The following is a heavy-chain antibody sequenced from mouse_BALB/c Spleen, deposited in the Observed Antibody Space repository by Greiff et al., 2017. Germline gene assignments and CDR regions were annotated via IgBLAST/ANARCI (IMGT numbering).Heavy chain of an antibody. D-gene: IGHD1-1*01. CDR2: IRLKSDNYAT. CDR1: GFTFSSYW. CDR3: TGGSSFDY. V-gene: IGHV6-3*03. J-gene: IGHJ2*01. Sequence: EVKVVESGGGLVQPGGSMKLSCVASGFTFSSYWMSWVRQSPEKGLEWVAEIRLKSDNYATHYAESVKGKFTISRDDSKSRLYLQMNSLRAEDTGIYYCTGGSSFDYWGQGTTLTVSS.